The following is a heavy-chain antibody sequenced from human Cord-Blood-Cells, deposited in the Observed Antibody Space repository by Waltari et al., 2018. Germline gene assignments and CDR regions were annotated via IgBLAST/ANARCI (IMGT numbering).Heavy chain of an antibody. J-gene: IGHJ5*02. CDR1: GGSISRHY. V-gene: IGHV4-59*11. CDR3: AREEEAAAGNWFDP. Sequence: QVQLQESGPGLVKPSETLSLTCTVPGGSISRHYWSWIRQPPGKGLEWIGYIYYSGSTNYNPSLKSRVTISVDTSKNQFSLKLSSVTAADTAVYYCAREEEAAAGNWFDPWGQGTLVTVSS. CDR2: IYYSGST. D-gene: IGHD6-13*01.